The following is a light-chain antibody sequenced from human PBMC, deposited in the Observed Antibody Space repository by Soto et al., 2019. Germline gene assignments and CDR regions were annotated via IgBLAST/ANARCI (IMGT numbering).Light chain of an antibody. CDR3: QQYNNWPHT. Sequence: EIVMTQSPATLSVSPGERATLSCRASQSVSSNLAWYQQKPGQAPRLLIYGASTRATGIPARFSCSRSGTEFTLTISSLQSEDFAVYYCQQYNNWPHTFGQGTKLEIK. J-gene: IGKJ2*01. V-gene: IGKV3-15*01. CDR1: QSVSSN. CDR2: GAS.